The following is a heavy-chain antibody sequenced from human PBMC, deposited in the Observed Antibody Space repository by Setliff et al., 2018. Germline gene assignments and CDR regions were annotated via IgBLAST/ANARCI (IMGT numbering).Heavy chain of an antibody. CDR2: IYHSGST. D-gene: IGHD6-13*01. J-gene: IGHJ4*02. CDR3: ASLSPIAAAYDY. CDR1: GYSISSGYY. V-gene: IGHV4-38-2*01. Sequence: SETLSLTCAVSGYSISSGYYWGWIRQPPGKGLEWIGSIYHSGSTYYNSSLKSRVTISVDTSKNQFSLKLSSVTAADTAVYYCASLSPIAAAYDYWGQGTLVTVSS.